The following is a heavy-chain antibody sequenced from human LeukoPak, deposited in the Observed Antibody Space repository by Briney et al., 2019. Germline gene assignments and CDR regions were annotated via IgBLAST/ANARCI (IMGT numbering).Heavy chain of an antibody. Sequence: ASVKLSCKASGYSFTSYGISWVRHAPGQGLEWMGWISAYNGNTNYAQKLQGRVTMTTDTSTSTAYMELRSLRSDDTAVYYCARVGVRYCSSTSCPRPFDSWGQGTLVTVSS. CDR3: ARVGVRYCSSTSCPRPFDS. D-gene: IGHD2-2*01. CDR1: GYSFTSYG. CDR2: ISAYNGNT. V-gene: IGHV1-18*01. J-gene: IGHJ4*02.